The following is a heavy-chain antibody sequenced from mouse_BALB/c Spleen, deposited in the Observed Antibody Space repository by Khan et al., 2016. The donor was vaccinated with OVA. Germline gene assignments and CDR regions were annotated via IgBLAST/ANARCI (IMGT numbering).Heavy chain of an antibody. D-gene: IGHD1-1*01. Sequence: QVQLKQSGPGLVAPSQSLSITCTVSGCSLTGYGVNWVRQPPGKGLEWLGMIWGDGSTDYNSALKSRLSISKDNSKSQVFLKMNSLQTDDTARYYCAINYYGSSFYFDYWGQGTTLTVSS. CDR3: AINYYGSSFYFDY. CDR2: IWGDGST. CDR1: GCSLTGYG. V-gene: IGHV2-6-7*01. J-gene: IGHJ2*01.